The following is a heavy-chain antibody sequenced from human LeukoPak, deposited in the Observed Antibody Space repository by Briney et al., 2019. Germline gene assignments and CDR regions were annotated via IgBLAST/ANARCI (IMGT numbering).Heavy chain of an antibody. D-gene: IGHD2-2*01. CDR1: GFTFSSYS. Sequence: GGSLRLSCAASGFTFSSYSMNWVRQAPGKGLEWVSSISSSSSYIYYADSMKGRFTISRDNAKNSLYLQMNSLRAEDTAVYYCAGCSSTSCYFLSGLLPWFDPWGQGTLVTVSS. V-gene: IGHV3-21*01. J-gene: IGHJ5*02. CDR2: ISSSSSYI. CDR3: AGCSSTSCYFLSGLLPWFDP.